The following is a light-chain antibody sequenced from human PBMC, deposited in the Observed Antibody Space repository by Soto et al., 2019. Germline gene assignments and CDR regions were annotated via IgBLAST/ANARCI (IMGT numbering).Light chain of an antibody. J-gene: IGKJ2*01. CDR3: QHYCSSQPYT. Sequence: DIVLTQSPGTLSLSPGERATLSCRASQSVISNYLAWFQQKPGQAPRLLIYGASSRATGIPDRFSGSGSGTDFTLAISRLEPEDFAVYYCQHYCSSQPYTFSQGTKLQIK. CDR1: QSVISNY. V-gene: IGKV3-20*01. CDR2: GAS.